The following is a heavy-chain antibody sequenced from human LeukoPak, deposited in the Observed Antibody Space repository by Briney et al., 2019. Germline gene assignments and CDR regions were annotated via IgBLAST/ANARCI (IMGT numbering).Heavy chain of an antibody. Sequence: ASVKVSCKASGYTFTSYGISWVRQAPGQGLEWMGWISAYNGNTNYAQELQGRVTMTTDTSTSTAYMELRSLRSDDTAVYYCARGPNTSPITYYMDVWGKGTTVTVSS. D-gene: IGHD5-24*01. J-gene: IGHJ6*03. V-gene: IGHV1-18*01. CDR2: ISAYNGNT. CDR1: GYTFTSYG. CDR3: ARGPNTSPITYYMDV.